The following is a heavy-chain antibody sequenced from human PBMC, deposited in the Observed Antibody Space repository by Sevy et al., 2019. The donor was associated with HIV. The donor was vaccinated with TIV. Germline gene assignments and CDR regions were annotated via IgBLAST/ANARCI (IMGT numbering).Heavy chain of an antibody. J-gene: IGHJ3*01. Sequence: ASVKVSCKASGYTFTGHYMHWVRQAPRQGLERMGRINPKSGGTNYAQKFQGRVTMTRDTSIISAYMELSSLRSDDTAVYYCARAENIGWSTLDAFDLWGQGTMVTVSS. CDR2: INPKSGGT. V-gene: IGHV1-2*06. CDR1: GYTFTGHY. D-gene: IGHD6-19*01. CDR3: ARAENIGWSTLDAFDL.